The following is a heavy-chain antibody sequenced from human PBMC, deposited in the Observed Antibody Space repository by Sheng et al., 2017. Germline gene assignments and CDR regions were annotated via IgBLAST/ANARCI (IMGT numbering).Heavy chain of an antibody. J-gene: IGHJ4*02. Sequence: QLQLQESGPGLVKDSETLSLTCIVSGGSISSSGSYWGWIRQPPGKGLEWIVTIYYGGNTYYNPSLRGRVTITVDTSKSQFSLKLTSVTAADTVLLYCARVVRLAVGLYHFDYWGQGTLVTGLL. V-gene: IGHV4-39*07. CDR2: IYYGGNT. CDR3: ARVVRLAVGLYHFDY. D-gene: IGHD6-19*01. CDR1: GGSISSSGSY.